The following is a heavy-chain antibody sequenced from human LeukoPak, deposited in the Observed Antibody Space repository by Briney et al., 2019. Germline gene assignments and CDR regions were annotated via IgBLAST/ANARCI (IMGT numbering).Heavy chain of an antibody. CDR3: ARGRRFGEDYYYYMDV. D-gene: IGHD3-10*01. Sequence: ASVKVSCKASGYTFTSYDINWVRQATGQGLEWMGWVNPNSGNTGYAQKFQGRVTMTRNTSISTAYMELSSLRSEDTAVYYCARGRRFGEDYYYYMDVWGKGTTVTVSS. CDR1: GYTFTSYD. CDR2: VNPNSGNT. J-gene: IGHJ6*03. V-gene: IGHV1-8*01.